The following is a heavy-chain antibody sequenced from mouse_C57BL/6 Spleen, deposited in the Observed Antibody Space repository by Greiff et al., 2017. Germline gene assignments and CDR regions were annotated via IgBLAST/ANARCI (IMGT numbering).Heavy chain of an antibody. CDR1: GYSITSGYD. CDR2: ISYSGST. D-gene: IGHD1-1*01. V-gene: IGHV3-1*01. CDR3: AREGDYSAWFAY. Sequence: EVKVVESGPGMVKPSQSLSLTCTVTGYSITSGYDWHWIRHFPGNKLEWMGYISYSGSTNYNPSLKSRISITHDTSKNHFFLKLNSVTTEDTATYYCAREGDYSAWFAYWGQGTLVTVSA. J-gene: IGHJ3*01.